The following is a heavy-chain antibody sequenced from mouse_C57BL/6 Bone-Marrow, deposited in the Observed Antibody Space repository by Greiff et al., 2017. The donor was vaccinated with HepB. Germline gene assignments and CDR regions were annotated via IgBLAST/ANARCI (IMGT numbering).Heavy chain of an antibody. CDR3: ARSYDLDY. V-gene: IGHV1-18*01. CDR2: INPNNGGT. J-gene: IGHJ2*01. CDR1: GYTFTDYN. Sequence: EVQLQQSGSELVKPGASVKIPCKASGYTFTDYNMDWVKQSHGKSLEWIGDINPNNGGTIYNQKFKGKATLTVDKSSSTAYMELRSLTSEDTAVYYCARSYDLDYWGQGTTLTVSS. D-gene: IGHD2-4*01.